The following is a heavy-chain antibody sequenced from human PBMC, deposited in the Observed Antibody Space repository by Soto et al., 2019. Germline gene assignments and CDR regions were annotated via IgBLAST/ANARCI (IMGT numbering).Heavy chain of an antibody. CDR3: AHSPQSFDPSGYYWTLFDY. Sequence: QITLKESGPTLVKPTQTLTLTCTFSGFSLSTSGVGVGWIRQPPGKALEWLALIYWDDDKRYSPSLKSRLTITKDTSKNQVVLTMTNMDPVDTATYYCAHSPQSFDPSGYYWTLFDYWGQGTLVTVSS. J-gene: IGHJ4*02. CDR1: GFSLSTSGVG. V-gene: IGHV2-5*02. D-gene: IGHD3-22*01. CDR2: IYWDDDK.